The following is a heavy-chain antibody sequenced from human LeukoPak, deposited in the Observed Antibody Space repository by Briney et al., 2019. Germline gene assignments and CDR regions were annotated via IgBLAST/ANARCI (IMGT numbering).Heavy chain of an antibody. CDR3: AKGPSGSGSDY. J-gene: IGHJ4*02. D-gene: IGHD3-10*01. CDR1: GFTFSSHS. Sequence: GGSLRLSCAASGFTFSSHSMNWVRQAPGKGLEWVSYISSSSSTIYYADSVKGRFTFSRDNAKNSLYLQMNSLRAEDTAVYYCAKGPSGSGSDYWGQGTLVTVSS. CDR2: ISSSSSTI. V-gene: IGHV3-48*01.